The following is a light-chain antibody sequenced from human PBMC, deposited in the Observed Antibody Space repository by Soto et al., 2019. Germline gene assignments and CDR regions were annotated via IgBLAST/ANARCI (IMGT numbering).Light chain of an antibody. Sequence: EIVLTQSPATLSLSPGERATLSCRARQSVSSYLAWYQQKPGQAPTLLIYDASNRATGIPARFSGSGSGTDFTLTISSLEPEDFAVYYCQQRSNWLFTFGPGTKVDIK. CDR1: QSVSSY. J-gene: IGKJ3*01. CDR2: DAS. CDR3: QQRSNWLFT. V-gene: IGKV3-11*01.